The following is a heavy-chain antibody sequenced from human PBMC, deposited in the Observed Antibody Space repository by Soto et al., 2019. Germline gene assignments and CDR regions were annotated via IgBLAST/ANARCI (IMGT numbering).Heavy chain of an antibody. CDR3: ARSPSWETTVTPYYFDY. Sequence: QVQLVQSGAEVKKPGASVKVSCKASRYTSISYDINWVRQATGQGLEWMGWMNPKSANTGYAQNFQGRVTMTRNTSISTAYMELSSLRSEDTAVYYCARSPSWETTVTPYYFDYWGQGTLVTVSS. CDR1: RYTSISYD. J-gene: IGHJ4*02. D-gene: IGHD4-4*01. CDR2: MNPKSANT. V-gene: IGHV1-8*01.